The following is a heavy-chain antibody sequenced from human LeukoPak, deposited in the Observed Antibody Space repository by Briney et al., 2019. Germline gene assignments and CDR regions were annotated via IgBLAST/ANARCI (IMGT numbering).Heavy chain of an antibody. CDR1: GVAISSYY. J-gene: IGHJ3*01. CDR2: IYYSGST. CDR3: ARFIRIAAAV. V-gene: IGHV4-39*07. D-gene: IGHD6-13*01. Sequence: SETLSLTCTVSGVAISSYYWSWIRQPPGKGLEWIGTIYYSGSTYYNPSLKSRVTISVDTSKNQFSLKLSSVTAADTAVYYCARFIRIAAAVWGQGTMVTVPS.